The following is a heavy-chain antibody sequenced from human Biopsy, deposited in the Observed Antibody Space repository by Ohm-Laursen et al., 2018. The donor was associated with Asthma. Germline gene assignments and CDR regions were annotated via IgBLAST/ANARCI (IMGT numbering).Heavy chain of an antibody. CDR1: GFKFDEYT. D-gene: IGHD3-22*01. V-gene: IGHV3-9*01. CDR2: ISWSSATI. Sequence: SLRLSCTASGFKFDEYTMHWVRQAPGKGLEWVSGISWSSATIGYADSVEGRFTISRDNAKNSVFLHMDSLRPEDTAFYYCAKVRSDWVITESFDYWGQGVLVTVSS. J-gene: IGHJ4*02. CDR3: AKVRSDWVITESFDY.